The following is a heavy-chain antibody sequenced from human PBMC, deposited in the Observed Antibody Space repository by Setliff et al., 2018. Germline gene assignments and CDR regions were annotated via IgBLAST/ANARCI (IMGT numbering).Heavy chain of an antibody. CDR3: FGAGTRSY. D-gene: IGHD3-10*01. Sequence: PSETLSLSCTASGLSYSNDWVSWVRQAPGKGLEWLASINPHGTEKYYADSVKGRFTISRDNAKNSLSLQMNNLRTEDTAVYYCFGAGTRSYWGQGTLVTVSS. CDR1: GLSYSNDW. CDR2: INPHGTEK. V-gene: IGHV3-7*01. J-gene: IGHJ4*02.